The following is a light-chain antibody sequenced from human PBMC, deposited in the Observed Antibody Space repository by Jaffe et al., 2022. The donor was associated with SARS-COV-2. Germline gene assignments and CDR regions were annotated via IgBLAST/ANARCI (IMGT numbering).Light chain of an antibody. J-gene: IGLJ1*01. Sequence: QSVLTQPPSVSAAPGQKVTISCSGSSSNIGNNYVSWYQQLPGTAPKLLIYDNNKRPSGIPDRFSGSKSGTSATLGITGLQTGDEADYYCGTWDSSLSAFGTGTKVTVL. CDR1: SSNIGNNY. CDR2: DNN. CDR3: GTWDSSLSA. V-gene: IGLV1-51*01.